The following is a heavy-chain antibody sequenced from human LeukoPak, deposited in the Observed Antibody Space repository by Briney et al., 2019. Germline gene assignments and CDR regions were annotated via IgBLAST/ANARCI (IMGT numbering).Heavy chain of an antibody. CDR1: GGSFSGYY. V-gene: IGHV4-34*01. D-gene: IGHD2-15*01. Sequence: SETLSLTCAVYGGSFSGYYWSWIRQPPGKGLEWIGEINHSGSTNYNPSLKSRVTISVDTSKNQFSLKLSSVTAADTAVYYCARVGMSYYCSGGSCYRLNYFDYWGQGTLVTVSS. J-gene: IGHJ4*02. CDR2: INHSGST. CDR3: ARVGMSYYCSGGSCYRLNYFDY.